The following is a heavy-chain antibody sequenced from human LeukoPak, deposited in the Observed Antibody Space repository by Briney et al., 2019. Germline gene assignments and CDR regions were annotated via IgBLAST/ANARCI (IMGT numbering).Heavy chain of an antibody. CDR3: ARAGRPDQLQNYYFYGMDV. D-gene: IGHD2-2*01. Sequence: SETLSLTCTGSGGSISSYYWSWIRQPPGKGLEGFGYIYYRGSSNYNPSLNSRVTISVDTSTNQFSMKLPSVTAADTAVYYCARAGRPDQLQNYYFYGMDVWGQGTTVTVSS. CDR1: GGSISSYY. CDR2: IYYRGSS. V-gene: IGHV4-59*01. J-gene: IGHJ6*02.